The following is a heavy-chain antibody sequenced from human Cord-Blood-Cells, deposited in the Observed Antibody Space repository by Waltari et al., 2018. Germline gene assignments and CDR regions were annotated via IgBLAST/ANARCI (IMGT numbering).Heavy chain of an antibody. CDR3: ARLTGEGMY. J-gene: IGHJ4*02. Sequence: QLQLQESGPGLVKPSETLSVTCTVSGGSITSSSSYWGWLRQPPGKGLEWIGSIYYSGRTYYNPSLKSRVTISVDTSKNQFSLKLSSVTAADTAVYYCARLTGEGMYWGQGTLVTVSS. CDR1: GGSITSSSSY. D-gene: IGHD7-27*01. V-gene: IGHV4-39*01. CDR2: IYYSGRT.